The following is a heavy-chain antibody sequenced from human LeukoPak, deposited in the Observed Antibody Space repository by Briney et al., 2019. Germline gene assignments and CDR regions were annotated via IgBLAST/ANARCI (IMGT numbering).Heavy chain of an antibody. CDR2: INPHSGGT. CDR3: ARFDQVSETAGGY. V-gene: IGHV1-2*02. J-gene: IGHJ4*02. D-gene: IGHD5/OR15-5a*01. CDR1: GYTFTDYY. Sequence: ASVKVSCKASGYTFTDYYMHWVRQAPGQGLEWMGWINPHSGGTNYAQKFQGRVTMTRDTSVSTAYMELSRLRSDDTAVYYCARFDQVSETAGGYWGQGTLVTVSS.